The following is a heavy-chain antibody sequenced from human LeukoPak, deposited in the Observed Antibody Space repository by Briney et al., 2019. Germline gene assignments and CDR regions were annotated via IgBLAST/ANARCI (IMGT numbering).Heavy chain of an antibody. CDR2: ISSSSSYI. J-gene: IGHJ6*03. Sequence: GGSLRLSCAASGFTFSSYSMNWVRQAPGKGLEWVSSISSSSSYIYYADSVKGRFTISRDNAKNSLYLQMNSLRAEDTAVYYCAMIEAAGKGDMDVWGKGTTVTVSS. D-gene: IGHD6-13*01. V-gene: IGHV3-21*01. CDR3: AMIEAAGKGDMDV. CDR1: GFTFSSYS.